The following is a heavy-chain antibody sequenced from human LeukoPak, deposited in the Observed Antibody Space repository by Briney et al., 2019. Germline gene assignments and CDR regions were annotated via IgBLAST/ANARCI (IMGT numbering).Heavy chain of an antibody. CDR1: GFSFSTYD. V-gene: IGHV3-23*01. J-gene: IGHJ4*02. Sequence: TGESLRLSCVGSGFSFSTYDMGWVRQTPGQGLEWVSDISTTGGYTEEADSVKGRFTISRDNSQTPLFLPMDSLRAEDTAVYYCAKKPATIKFPFEIWGEGTLVTASP. CDR2: ISTTGGYT. CDR3: AKKPATIKFPFEI. D-gene: IGHD5-24*01.